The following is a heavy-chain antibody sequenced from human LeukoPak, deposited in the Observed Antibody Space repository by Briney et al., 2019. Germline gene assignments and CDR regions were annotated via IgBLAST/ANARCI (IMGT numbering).Heavy chain of an antibody. Sequence: SETLSLTCAVYGGSFSGYYWSWIRQPPGKGLEWIGYIYYSGSTNYNPSLKSRVTISVDTSKNQFSLKLSSVTAADTAVYYCARQSPVDDFWSGYYPTDYYYYGMDVWGQGTTVTVSS. J-gene: IGHJ6*02. CDR3: ARQSPVDDFWSGYYPTDYYYYGMDV. CDR2: IYYSGST. V-gene: IGHV4-59*08. CDR1: GGSFSGYY. D-gene: IGHD3-3*01.